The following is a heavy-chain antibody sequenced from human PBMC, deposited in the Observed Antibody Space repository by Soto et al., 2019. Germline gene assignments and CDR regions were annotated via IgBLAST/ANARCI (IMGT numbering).Heavy chain of an antibody. Sequence: QVQLQQWGAGLLKPSETLSLTCAVYGGSFSGYYWSWIRQPPGKGIEWIGEINHSGSTNYNPSLKSRVTISVDTSKNQFSLKLSSVTAADTAVYYCASGGSGYSGYDFYLMLYWGQGTLVTVSS. J-gene: IGHJ4*02. CDR3: ASGGSGYSGYDFYLMLY. CDR1: GGSFSGYY. CDR2: INHSGST. V-gene: IGHV4-34*01. D-gene: IGHD5-12*01.